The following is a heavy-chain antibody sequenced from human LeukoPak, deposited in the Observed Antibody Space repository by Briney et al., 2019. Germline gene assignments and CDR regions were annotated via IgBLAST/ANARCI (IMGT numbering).Heavy chain of an antibody. Sequence: GGSLRLSFATSGFTFVRYTIHGFRQAPGKGLEWVSLAGWAGGTTYYSDSVRGRFTISRDSGKNSVYLQMNSLTTDDTAFYFCAKELDTMFFDYWGQGALVTVSS. V-gene: IGHV3-43*01. J-gene: IGHJ4*02. CDR3: AKELDTMFFDY. CDR2: AGWAGGTT. CDR1: GFTFVRYT. D-gene: IGHD3-10*02.